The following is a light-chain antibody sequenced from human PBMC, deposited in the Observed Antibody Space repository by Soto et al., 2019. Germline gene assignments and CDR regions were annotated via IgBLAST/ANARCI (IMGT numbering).Light chain of an antibody. CDR2: EAS. CDR3: QQYHYWWT. J-gene: IGKJ1*01. V-gene: IGKV3-11*01. Sequence: EIVLTQSPATLSLSPGERATLSCRASQSVGNNLAWYQQKPGQAPGLLIYEASTRATGIPARFSGSGSGTDFTLTISSLEPEDFAVYYCQQYHYWWTFGQGTKVDIK. CDR1: QSVGNN.